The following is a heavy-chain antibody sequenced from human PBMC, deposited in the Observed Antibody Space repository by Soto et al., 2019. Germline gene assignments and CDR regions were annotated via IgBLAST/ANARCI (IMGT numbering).Heavy chain of an antibody. CDR1: GFTFSNYW. V-gene: IGHV3-7*01. CDR3: VTMVDFSWLLAGY. J-gene: IGHJ4*02. CDR2: IKQDGSEK. Sequence: EVHLVESGGDLVQPGGSLRLSCAASGFTFSNYWMSWVRQAPGKGLEWLANIKQDGSEKYYVDSLKGRFAISRDNTQSSVYLQMNSLRAEDTAVYYCVTMVDFSWLLAGYWGQGTLVTVSS. D-gene: IGHD3-22*01.